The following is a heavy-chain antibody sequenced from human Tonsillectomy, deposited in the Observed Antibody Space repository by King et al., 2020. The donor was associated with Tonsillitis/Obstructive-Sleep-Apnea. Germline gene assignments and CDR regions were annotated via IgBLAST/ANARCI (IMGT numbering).Heavy chain of an antibody. CDR2: INPSGGST. V-gene: IGHV1-46*01. D-gene: IGHD3-22*01. J-gene: IGHJ4*02. CDR3: ARYAEGGWDTYSYDISAYHYHYFDY. CDR1: GYTFTTYY. Sequence: VQLVESGAEVKKPGASVTVSCKASGYTFTTYYMHWVRQAPGQGLEWMGIINPSGGSTSYAQKFQGRVTMTRDTSTSTVYMELSSLRSEDTAVYYCARYAEGGWDTYSYDISAYHYHYFDYCGQGTLVTVSS.